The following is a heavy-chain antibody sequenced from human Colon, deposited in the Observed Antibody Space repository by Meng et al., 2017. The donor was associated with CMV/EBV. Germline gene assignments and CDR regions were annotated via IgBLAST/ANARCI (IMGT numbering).Heavy chain of an antibody. CDR3: VRSSGWSLFDY. D-gene: IGHD6-19*01. CDR2: IRSDGSAT. J-gene: IGHJ4*02. Sequence: QVEVIQCGAGVKAPVASVKVSCKTLGYTFSDYYMHWVRQAPGQGLEWMGWIRSDGSATNYAQKFRGRVTMTRDASVSTAYMELSGLTSDDTAVYFCVRSSGWSLFDYWGPGALVTVSS. CDR1: GYTFSDYY. V-gene: IGHV1-2*02.